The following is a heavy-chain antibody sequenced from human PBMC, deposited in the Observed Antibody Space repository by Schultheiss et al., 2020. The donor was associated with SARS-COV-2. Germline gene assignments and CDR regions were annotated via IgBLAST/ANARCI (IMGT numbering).Heavy chain of an antibody. J-gene: IGHJ6*02. CDR2: INPNSGGT. Sequence: ASVKVSCKASGYTFTGYYMHWVRQAPGQGLEWMGWINPNSGGTNYAQKFQGRVTITADKSTSTAYMELSSLRSEDTAVYYCARSGYSSGWPHYYYYYGMDVWGQGTTVTVSS. D-gene: IGHD6-19*01. CDR3: ARSGYSSGWPHYYYYYGMDV. V-gene: IGHV1-2*02. CDR1: GYTFTGYY.